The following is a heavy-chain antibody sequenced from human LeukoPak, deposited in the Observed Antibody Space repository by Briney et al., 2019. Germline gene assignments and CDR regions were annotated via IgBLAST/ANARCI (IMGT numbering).Heavy chain of an antibody. D-gene: IGHD3-22*01. CDR1: GGSISSGGYY. V-gene: IGHV4-31*03. Sequence: SETLSLTCTVSGGSISSGGYYWSWIRQHPGKGLEWIGYIYYSGSTYYNPSLKSRVTISVDTSKNQFSLKLSSVTAADTAVYYCARGRYCDSSGFDYWGQGTLVTVSS. J-gene: IGHJ4*02. CDR3: ARGRYCDSSGFDY. CDR2: IYYSGST.